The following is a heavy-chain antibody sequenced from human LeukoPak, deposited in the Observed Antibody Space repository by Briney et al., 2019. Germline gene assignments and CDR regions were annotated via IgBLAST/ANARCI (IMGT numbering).Heavy chain of an antibody. V-gene: IGHV3-74*01. CDR3: VRDNGGVDY. CDR1: GFTFSDYW. D-gene: IGHD2-8*01. CDR2: IDSYGTDT. J-gene: IGHJ4*01. Sequence: PGGSLRLSCAASGFTFSDYWMHWVRQAPGKGPVWVSRIDSYGTDTDYADSVKGRFTVSRDNAKNTLYLQMNSLRAEDTAMYYCVRDNGGVDYWGQGTLVTVSS.